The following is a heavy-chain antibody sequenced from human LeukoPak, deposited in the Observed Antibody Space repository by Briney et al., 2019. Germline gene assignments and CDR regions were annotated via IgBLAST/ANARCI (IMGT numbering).Heavy chain of an antibody. CDR3: ARVSGSSRNDY. V-gene: IGHV4-39*01. Sequence: SETLSLTCTVSGGSISSSNYYWGWIRQPPGKGLEWSGSIYYSGSTYYNPSLKSRVTISADTSKNQFSLKLRFVTAADTAVYYCARVSGSSRNDYWGPGALVTVSS. CDR2: IYYSGST. CDR1: GGSISSSNYY. J-gene: IGHJ4*02. D-gene: IGHD1-26*01.